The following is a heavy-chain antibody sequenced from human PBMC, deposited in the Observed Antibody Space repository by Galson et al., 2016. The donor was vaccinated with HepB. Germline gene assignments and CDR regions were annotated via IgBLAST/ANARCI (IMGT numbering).Heavy chain of an antibody. CDR2: IWYHGRNK. J-gene: IGHJ3*02. D-gene: IGHD3-3*01. CDR3: ARVYTIFGVEDAFDI. CDR1: GFTFSNYG. V-gene: IGHV3-33*01. Sequence: SLRLSCAASGFTFSNYGMHWVRQAPGKGLEWVAVIWYHGRNKYYADSVKGRFTISRDNSKNTLYLQMNSLRAEDTAVYYCARVYTIFGVEDAFDIWGQGKMVTVSS.